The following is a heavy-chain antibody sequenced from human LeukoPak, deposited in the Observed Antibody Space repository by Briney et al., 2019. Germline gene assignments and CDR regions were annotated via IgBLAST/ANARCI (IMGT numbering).Heavy chain of an antibody. J-gene: IGHJ5*02. CDR1: GGSFSSYY. V-gene: IGHV4-4*07. CDR3: ARDRGYCSGGSCYSSPFDP. CDR2: IYTSGST. Sequence: SETLSLTCTVSGGSFSSYYWSWIRQPAGKGLEWIGRIYTSGSTNYNPSLKSRVTISVDTSKNQFSLKLSSVTAADTAVYYCARDRGYCSGGSCYSSPFDPWGQGTLVTVSS. D-gene: IGHD2-15*01.